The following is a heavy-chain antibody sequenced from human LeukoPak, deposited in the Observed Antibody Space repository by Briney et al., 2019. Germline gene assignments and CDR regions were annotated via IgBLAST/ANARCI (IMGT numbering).Heavy chain of an antibody. V-gene: IGHV4-59*01. J-gene: IGHJ3*02. Sequence: SETQSLTCTVSGGSISSYYWSWIRQPPGKGLEWIGYIYYSGSTNYNPSLKSRVTISVDTSKNQFSLKLSSVTAADTAVYYCARLVTRGYYDSSGRRIDAFDIWGQGTMVTVSS. CDR2: IYYSGST. CDR3: ARLVTRGYYDSSGRRIDAFDI. CDR1: GGSISSYY. D-gene: IGHD3-22*01.